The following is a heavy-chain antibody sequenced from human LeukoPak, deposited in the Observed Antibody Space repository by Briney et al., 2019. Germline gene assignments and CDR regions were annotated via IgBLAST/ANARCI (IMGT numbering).Heavy chain of an antibody. Sequence: SQTLSLTCAISGDSVSSNSAAWNWITLSPSRGLEWLGRTYYRSKWYNDYAVSVRSRVTINPDTSKNQFSLQLASVAPEDTAVYFCARVTWYFDLWGRGTLVTVSS. CDR2: TYYRSKWYN. CDR3: ARVTWYFDL. J-gene: IGHJ2*01. V-gene: IGHV6-1*01. CDR1: GDSVSSNSAA.